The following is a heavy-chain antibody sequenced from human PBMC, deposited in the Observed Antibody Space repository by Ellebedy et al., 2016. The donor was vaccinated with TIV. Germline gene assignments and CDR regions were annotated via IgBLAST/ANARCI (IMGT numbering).Heavy chain of an antibody. J-gene: IGHJ1*01. Sequence: SLKISCAGSRLTFDEYAIHWVRQPPGKGLEWVSGISWNGGSIGYADSVKGRFTISRDNAQHSLYLQMSSLRLEDTALYYCAKAGSRYYFDRSGFELWGQGTLVTVSS. CDR3: AKAGSRYYFDRSGFEL. D-gene: IGHD3-22*01. V-gene: IGHV3-9*01. CDR2: ISWNGGSI. CDR1: RLTFDEYA.